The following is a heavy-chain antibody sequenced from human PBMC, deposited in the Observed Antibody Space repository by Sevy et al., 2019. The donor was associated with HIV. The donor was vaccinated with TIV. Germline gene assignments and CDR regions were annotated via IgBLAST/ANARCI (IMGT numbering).Heavy chain of an antibody. J-gene: IGHJ6*02. CDR3: ARGARGTLPSYYYYPMDV. CDR2: IYPGDSAT. V-gene: IGHV5-51*01. D-gene: IGHD1-1*01. CDR1: GYRFTDYW. Sequence: GESLKISCKASGYRFTDYWIGWVRQMPGKGLEWMGIIYPGDSATTYSPSFQGQVTISVDKSINTAYLQWSSLKASDTAIFYCARGARGTLPSYYYYPMDVWGQGTTVTVSS.